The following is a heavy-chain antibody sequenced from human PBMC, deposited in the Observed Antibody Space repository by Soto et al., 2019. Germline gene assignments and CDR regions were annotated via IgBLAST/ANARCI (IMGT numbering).Heavy chain of an antibody. Sequence: SPTLSLTCVISGDSVSSNSAAWNWIRQSPSRGLEWLGRTYYRSKWYNDYAVSVQSRITINPDTSKNQFSLQLNSVTPEDTAVYYCARAGYIAAAGTWWFDPWGQGTLVTVSS. CDR3: ARAGYIAAAGTWWFDP. CDR2: TYYRSKWYN. CDR1: GDSVSSNSAA. D-gene: IGHD6-13*01. J-gene: IGHJ5*02. V-gene: IGHV6-1*01.